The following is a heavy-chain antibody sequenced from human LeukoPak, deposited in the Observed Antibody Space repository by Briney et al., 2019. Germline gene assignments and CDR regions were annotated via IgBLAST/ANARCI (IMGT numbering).Heavy chain of an antibody. V-gene: IGHV3-9*01. J-gene: IGHJ4*02. CDR1: GFTFDDHA. Sequence: GGSLRLSCAASGFTFDDHAMHWVRQAPGKGLEWVSGISWNSGSIGYADSVKGRFTISRDNAKNSLYLQMNSLRAEDTALYYCAKGNSSSWYGFDYWGQGTLVTVSS. CDR2: ISWNSGSI. CDR3: AKGNSSSWYGFDY. D-gene: IGHD6-13*01.